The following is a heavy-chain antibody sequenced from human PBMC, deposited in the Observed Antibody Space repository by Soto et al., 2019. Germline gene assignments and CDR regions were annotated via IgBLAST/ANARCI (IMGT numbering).Heavy chain of an antibody. D-gene: IGHD3-16*02. V-gene: IGHV4-4*07. CDR3: ARESVSGTYRFDS. CDR2: IHDAGRT. Sequence: ELLPLPWTVSGECLSTYYWGWIRQPAGERLEWIGRIHDAGRTNYNPSLKSRVTMSVDTSKNQFSLRVNSVTAADTAVYYCARESVSGTYRFDSWGQGTLVTVSS. J-gene: IGHJ4*02. CDR1: GECLSTYY.